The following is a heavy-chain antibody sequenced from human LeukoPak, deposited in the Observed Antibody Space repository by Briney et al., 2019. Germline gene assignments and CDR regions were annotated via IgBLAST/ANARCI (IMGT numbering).Heavy chain of an antibody. CDR3: ARDPVPSLPQQIDY. V-gene: IGHV3-48*01. CDR2: LSSSSSTI. CDR1: AFTFSSYS. D-gene: IGHD2-2*01. Sequence: GGSLRLSCAASAFTFSSYSMNWVRQAPGQGLEGVSYLSSSSSTIYYADSVKGRFTISRDNAKNSLYLQMNSLRAEDTAVYYCARDPVPSLPQQIDYWGQGTLVTVSS. J-gene: IGHJ4*02.